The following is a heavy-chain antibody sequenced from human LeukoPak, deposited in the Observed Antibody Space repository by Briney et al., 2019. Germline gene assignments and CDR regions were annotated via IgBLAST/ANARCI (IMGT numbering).Heavy chain of an antibody. CDR3: ATGFYQLKKENWFDP. D-gene: IGHD2-2*01. J-gene: IGHJ5*02. CDR2: IYYSGST. Sequence: SETLSLTCTVSGGSISSYYWSWIRQPPGKGLEWIGYIYYSGSTNYNPSLKSRVTISVDTSKNQFSLKLSSVTAADTAVYYCATGFYQLKKENWFDPWGQGTLVTVSS. CDR1: GGSISSYY. V-gene: IGHV4-59*01.